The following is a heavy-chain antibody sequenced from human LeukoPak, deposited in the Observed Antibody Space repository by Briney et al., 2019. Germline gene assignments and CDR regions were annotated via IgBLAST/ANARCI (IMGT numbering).Heavy chain of an antibody. CDR3: ARPSSGLFDY. J-gene: IGHJ4*02. CDR2: IYPGGSDT. V-gene: IGHV5-51*01. Sequence: GGSLKVSCKGSGYSFTSYWIGWVRQMPGKGLEWIGIIYPGGSDTRYSPSFQGQVTISADKSISTAYLQWSSLKASDTAMYYCARPSSGLFDYWGQGTLVTVSS. CDR1: GYSFTSYW. D-gene: IGHD6-19*01.